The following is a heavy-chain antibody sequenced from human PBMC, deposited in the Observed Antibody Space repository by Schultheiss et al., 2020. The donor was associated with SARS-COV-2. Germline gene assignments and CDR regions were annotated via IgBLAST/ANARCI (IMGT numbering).Heavy chain of an antibody. CDR1: GGSISSYY. CDR3: ARGRGWSAISRCWFDP. D-gene: IGHD3-3*01. J-gene: IGHJ5*02. Sequence: SQTLSLTCSVSGGSISSYYWNWIRQPPGKGLEWIGYMYYSGSTYYNPSLKSRVTISVDTSKNQFSLKLSSVTAADTAVYYCARGRGWSAISRCWFDPWGQGTLVTVSS. CDR2: MYYSGST. V-gene: IGHV4-59*12.